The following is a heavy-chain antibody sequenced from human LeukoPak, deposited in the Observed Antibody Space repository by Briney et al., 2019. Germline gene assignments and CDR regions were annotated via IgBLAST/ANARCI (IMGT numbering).Heavy chain of an antibody. V-gene: IGHV6-1*01. CDR3: ARGSSWSDDYYYYGMDG. CDR1: GDSVSSNSAA. J-gene: IGHJ6*02. Sequence: SQTLSLTCAISGDSVSSNSAAWNWIRQSPSRGLEWLGRTYYRSKWYNDYAVSVKSRITINPDTSKNQFSLQLNSVTPEDTAVYYCARGSSWSDDYYYYGMDGWGQGTTVTVSS. D-gene: IGHD6-13*01. CDR2: TYYRSKWYN.